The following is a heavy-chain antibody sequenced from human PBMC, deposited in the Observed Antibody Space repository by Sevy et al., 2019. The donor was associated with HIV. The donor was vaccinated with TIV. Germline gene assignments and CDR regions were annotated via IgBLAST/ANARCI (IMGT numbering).Heavy chain of an antibody. V-gene: IGHV4-59*13. D-gene: IGHD1-26*01. CDR3: ARTVGTYNWFDP. Sequence: SETPSLTCTVSGGSISSYYWSWIRQPPGKGLEWIGYIYYSGSTNYNPSLKSRVTISVDTSKNQFSLKLSSVTAADTAVYYCARTVGTYNWFDPWGQGTLVTVSS. CDR2: IYYSGST. CDR1: GGSISSYY. J-gene: IGHJ5*02.